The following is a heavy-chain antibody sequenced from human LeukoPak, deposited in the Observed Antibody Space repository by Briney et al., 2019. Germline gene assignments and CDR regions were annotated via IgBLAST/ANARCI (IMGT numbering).Heavy chain of an antibody. CDR3: ARVTDETGQ. J-gene: IGHJ4*02. V-gene: IGHV1-2*02. Sequence: ASVKVSCKAPGYTFTASYLHWVRQAPGQGLEWMGWINPDSGGTNYVQKFQGRVTMTRDTSISTAYMELSGLSSDDTAVYYCARVTDETGQWGQGTLVTVSS. CDR1: GYTFTASY. CDR2: INPDSGGT. D-gene: IGHD2-21*02.